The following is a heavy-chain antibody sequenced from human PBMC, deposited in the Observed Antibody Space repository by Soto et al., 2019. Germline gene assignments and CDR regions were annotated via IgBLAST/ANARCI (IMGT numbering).Heavy chain of an antibody. CDR3: ARGLDYGGNSGPFDY. D-gene: IGHD4-17*01. V-gene: IGHV1-18*01. Sequence: ASVKVSCKASGYTFTSYGISWVRQAPGQGLEWMGWISAYNGNTNYAQKLQGRVTMTTDTSTSTAYMELRSLRSDDTAVYYCARGLDYGGNSGPFDYWGQGTLVTVSS. CDR2: ISAYNGNT. CDR1: GYTFTSYG. J-gene: IGHJ4*02.